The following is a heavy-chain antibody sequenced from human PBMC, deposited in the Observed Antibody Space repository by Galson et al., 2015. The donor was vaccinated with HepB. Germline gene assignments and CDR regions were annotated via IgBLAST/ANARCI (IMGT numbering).Heavy chain of an antibody. CDR1: GFTFSSYA. CDR2: ISYDGSNK. J-gene: IGHJ4*02. D-gene: IGHD2-15*01. V-gene: IGHV3-30*04. CDR3: AREGDWECSGGSCPGDY. Sequence: SLRLSCAASGFTFSSYAMHWVRQAPGKGLEWGAVISYDGSNKYYADSVKGRFTISRDNSKNTLYLQMNSLRAEDTAVYYCAREGDWECSGGSCPGDYWVQGTLVTVSS.